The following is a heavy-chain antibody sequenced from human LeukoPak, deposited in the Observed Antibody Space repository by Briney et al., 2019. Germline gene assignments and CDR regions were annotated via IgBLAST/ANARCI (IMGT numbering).Heavy chain of an antibody. V-gene: IGHV3-23*01. CDR2: ISGSGSSGGRA. CDR1: GFTFSSYA. CDR3: VKDRYYYDTSGYYRPIFDN. D-gene: IGHD3-22*01. J-gene: IGHJ4*02. Sequence: GGSLRLSCAASGFTFSSYAVSWVRQAPGKGLEWVSGISGSGSSGGRAYYADSVKGRFTISRDNSKNTLYLQMNSLRAEDTAVYYCVKDRYYYDTSGYYRPIFDNWGRGTLVTVSS.